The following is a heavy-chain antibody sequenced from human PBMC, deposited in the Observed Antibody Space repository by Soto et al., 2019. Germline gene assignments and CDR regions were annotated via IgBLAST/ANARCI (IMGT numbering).Heavy chain of an antibody. Sequence: QVQLQESGPGLVKASQTLSLVCTVSGGFVSSGIYYWRWIRQPPGKGLEWIGYIYYNGDTFYKPSLKSRGSISLYMSKNQFSLKVNSLTAADTAVYYCAMDHGDEGGWFHPLGQGTLVTVSS. CDR1: GGFVSSGIYY. J-gene: IGHJ5*02. V-gene: IGHV4-30-4*01. CDR2: IYYNGDT. CDR3: AMDHGDEGGWFHP. D-gene: IGHD4-17*01.